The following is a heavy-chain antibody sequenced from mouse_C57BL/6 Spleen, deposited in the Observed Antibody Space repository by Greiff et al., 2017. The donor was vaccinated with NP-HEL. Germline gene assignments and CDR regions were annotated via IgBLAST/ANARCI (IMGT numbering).Heavy chain of an antibody. V-gene: IGHV5-4*01. CDR2: ISDGGSYT. J-gene: IGHJ2*01. D-gene: IGHD3-1*01. Sequence: DVQLVESGGGLVKPGGSLKLSCAASGFTFSSYAMSWVRQTPEKRLEWVATISDGGSYTYYPDNVKGRFTISRDNAKNNLYLQMSHLKSEDTAMYYCARDGTAVRGYYFDYWGQGTTLTVSS. CDR1: GFTFSSYA. CDR3: ARDGTAVRGYYFDY.